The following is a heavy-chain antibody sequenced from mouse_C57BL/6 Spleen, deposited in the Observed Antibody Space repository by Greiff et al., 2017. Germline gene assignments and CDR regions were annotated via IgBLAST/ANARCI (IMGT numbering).Heavy chain of an antibody. Sequence: QVQLQQPGAELVRPGSSVKLSCKASGYTFTSYWMHWVKQRPIQGLEWIGNIDPSDSETHYNQKFKDKATLTVDKSSSTAYMQLSSLTSEDSAVYYCARSFSYYGSLFAYWGQGTTLTVSS. V-gene: IGHV1-52*01. CDR3: ARSFSYYGSLFAY. CDR2: IDPSDSET. J-gene: IGHJ2*01. D-gene: IGHD1-1*01. CDR1: GYTFTSYW.